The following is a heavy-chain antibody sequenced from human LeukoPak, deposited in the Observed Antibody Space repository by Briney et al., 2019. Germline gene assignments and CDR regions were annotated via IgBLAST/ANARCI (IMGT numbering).Heavy chain of an antibody. CDR2: ISSSSSYI. CDR3: ARDRHEESYDFWSGYFVFDP. Sequence: PGGSLSLSCAASGFTFSSYSMNWVRQAPGKGLEWVSSISSSSSYIYYADSVKGRFTISRDNAKNSLYLQMNSLRAEDTAVYYCARDRHEESYDFWSGYFVFDPWGQGTLVTVSS. CDR1: GFTFSSYS. J-gene: IGHJ5*02. D-gene: IGHD3-3*01. V-gene: IGHV3-21*01.